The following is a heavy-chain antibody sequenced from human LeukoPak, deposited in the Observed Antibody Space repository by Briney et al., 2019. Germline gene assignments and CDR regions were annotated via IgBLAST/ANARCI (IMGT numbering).Heavy chain of an antibody. Sequence: SVKVSCKASGGTFSSYTISWVRQAPGQGLEWMGGIIPIFGTANYAQKFQGRVTITADESTSTAYMELSSLRSEDTAVYYCAREPLYCSGGSCYYYYGMDVWGQGTTVTVSS. J-gene: IGHJ6*02. V-gene: IGHV1-69*13. D-gene: IGHD2-15*01. CDR2: IIPIFGTA. CDR1: GGTFSSYT. CDR3: AREPLYCSGGSCYYYYGMDV.